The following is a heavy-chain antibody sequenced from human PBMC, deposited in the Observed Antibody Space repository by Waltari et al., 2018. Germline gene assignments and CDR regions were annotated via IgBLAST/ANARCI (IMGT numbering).Heavy chain of an antibody. CDR2: MNPNSGNK. CDR1: GYTFTSYD. Sequence: QVQLVQSGAEVKKPGASVKVSCKASGYTFTSYDINWVRQATGRGLEWMGRMNPNSGNKVYAQKCQGRVTMTSNTSISTAYMELRSLRSEDTAVYYCARFLYYYMDVWGQGTMVTVSS. V-gene: IGHV1-8*01. J-gene: IGHJ6*03. CDR3: ARFLYYYMDV.